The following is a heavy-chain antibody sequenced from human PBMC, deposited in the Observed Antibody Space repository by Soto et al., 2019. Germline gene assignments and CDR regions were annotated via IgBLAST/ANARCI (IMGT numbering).Heavy chain of an antibody. CDR2: MSPNSGAT. D-gene: IGHD1-1*01. V-gene: IGHV1-8*01. J-gene: IGHJ6*02. Sequence: QVQLVQSGAEVTKPGASVKVSCRASGYTFTTYDINWVRQATGQGLEWMGWMSPNSGATGYAQKFQGRVTMTRDTSIRTAYMELSNLRSEDTAIYYCARGVDAGVDAWGQGTTVTVSS. CDR3: ARGVDAGVDA. CDR1: GYTFTTYD.